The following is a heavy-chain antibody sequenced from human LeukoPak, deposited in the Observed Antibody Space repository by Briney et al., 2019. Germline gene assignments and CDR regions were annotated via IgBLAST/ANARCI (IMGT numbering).Heavy chain of an antibody. J-gene: IGHJ4*02. CDR2: INPNGGGT. Sequence: ASVKVSCKASGYTFTGYYMHWVRQAPGQGLEWLGWINPNGGGTNYAQKFQGRVTMTRDTSISTAYMELSRLRSDDTAVYYCARAGYCSSTSCPKARFDYWGQGTLVTVSS. CDR1: GYTFTGYY. CDR3: ARAGYCSSTSCPKARFDY. D-gene: IGHD2-2*01. V-gene: IGHV1-2*02.